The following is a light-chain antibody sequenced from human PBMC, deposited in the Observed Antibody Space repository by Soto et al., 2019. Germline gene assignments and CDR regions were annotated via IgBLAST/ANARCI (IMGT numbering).Light chain of an antibody. CDR1: QSLTGR. V-gene: IGKV1-5*01. CDR3: QQYKVYPYT. J-gene: IGKJ2*01. CDR2: DVS. Sequence: DIQMTQSPSTLSASIGDRVTLTWRASQSLTGRLAWYQQKPGRPPKLLIHDVSILESGVPSRFSGSESGTDFTLTLSSLRPDDFATFYCQQYKVYPYTFGQGTRLDI.